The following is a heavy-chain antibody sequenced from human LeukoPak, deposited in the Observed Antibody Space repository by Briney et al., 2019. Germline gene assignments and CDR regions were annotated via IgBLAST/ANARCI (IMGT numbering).Heavy chain of an antibody. Sequence: PGGSLRLSCAASGFTFDDYAMHWVRQAPGKGLEWVSGISWNSGSIGYADSVKGRFTISRDNAKNSLYLQMNSLRAEGTALYYCAKDGGDSHYYGMDVWGQGTTVTVSS. J-gene: IGHJ6*02. CDR3: AKDGGDSHYYGMDV. D-gene: IGHD3-16*01. CDR2: ISWNSGSI. V-gene: IGHV3-9*01. CDR1: GFTFDDYA.